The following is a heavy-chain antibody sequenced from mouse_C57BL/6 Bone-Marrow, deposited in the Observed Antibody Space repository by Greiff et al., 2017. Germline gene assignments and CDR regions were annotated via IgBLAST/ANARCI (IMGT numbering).Heavy chain of an antibody. CDR2: ISSKSNNSAT. J-gene: IGHJ1*03. V-gene: IGHV10-1*01. CDR1: GFSFNTYA. Sequence: EVQLVESGGGLVQPKGSLKLSCAASGFSFNTYAMNWVRQAPGKGLEWVARISSKSNNSATSYAEPVKDRFTISRDDSESMLRLQMNNSKTEDTAMYYYVRGGFYLDVWGTGTTVTVS. CDR3: VRGGFYLDV.